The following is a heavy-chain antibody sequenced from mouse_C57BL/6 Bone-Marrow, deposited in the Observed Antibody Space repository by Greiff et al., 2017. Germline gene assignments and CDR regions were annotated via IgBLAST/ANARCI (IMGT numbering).Heavy chain of an antibody. Sequence: QVQLQQPGAELVKPGASVKLSCKASGYTFTNYWMHLVKQRPGQGLEWIGLMHPNGGSPDYNEKFKSEATLSVDKSSRTAYMELSSLTSEDSAVYYCARSYDYDDYTMDYWGQGTSVTVSS. CDR3: ARSYDYDDYTMDY. V-gene: IGHV1-64*01. D-gene: IGHD2-4*01. J-gene: IGHJ4*01. CDR2: MHPNGGSP. CDR1: GYTFTNYW.